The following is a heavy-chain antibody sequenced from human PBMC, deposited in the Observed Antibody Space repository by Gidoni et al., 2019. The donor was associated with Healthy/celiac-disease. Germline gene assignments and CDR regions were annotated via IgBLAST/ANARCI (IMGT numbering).Heavy chain of an antibody. V-gene: IGHV4-39*01. CDR1: CGSISSSSYY. D-gene: IGHD3-22*01. CDR3: ARGRGYYDSSGYYPLDY. CDR2: IYYSGST. J-gene: IGHJ4*02. Sequence: QLQLQESGPGLVKPSETLSLPCTVSCGSISSSSYYWGWIRQPPGKGLEWIGSIYYSGSTYYNPSLKSRVTISVDTSKNQFSLKLSSVTAADTAVYYCARGRGYYDSSGYYPLDYWGQGTLVTVSS.